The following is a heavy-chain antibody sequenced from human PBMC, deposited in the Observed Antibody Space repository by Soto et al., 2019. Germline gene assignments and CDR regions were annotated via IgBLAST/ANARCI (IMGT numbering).Heavy chain of an antibody. D-gene: IGHD2-15*01. Sequence: PSETLSLTCAVSGGSISSNNCWSLVRQSPGKGLEWIGEIHHHESTNYNPSRKSRVTISVDKSKNEFSLKVKSVTAADTAVYYSACRVEDISYDYYGMDVWGQGTTVIVSS. CDR1: GGSISSNNC. V-gene: IGHV4-4*02. CDR2: IHHHEST. J-gene: IGHJ6*02. CDR3: ACRVEDISYDYYGMDV.